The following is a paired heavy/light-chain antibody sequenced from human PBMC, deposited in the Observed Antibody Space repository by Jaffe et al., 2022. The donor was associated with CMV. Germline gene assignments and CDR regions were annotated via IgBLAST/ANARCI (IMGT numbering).Light chain of an antibody. Sequence: QSVLTQPPSVSAAPGQKVTISCSGSSSNIGNNYVSWYQQLPGTAPKLLIYDNNKRPSGIPDRFSGSKSGTSATLGITGLQTGDEADYYCGTWDSSLSVYWVFGGGTKLTVL. CDR1: SSNIGNNY. V-gene: IGLV1-51*01. J-gene: IGLJ3*02. CDR2: DNN. CDR3: GTWDSSLSVYWV.
Heavy chain of an antibody. J-gene: IGHJ6*02. CDR3: ARDLGYSSGFWGEDYYYYGMDV. D-gene: IGHD6-19*01. V-gene: IGHV4-59*01. CDR2: IYYSGST. Sequence: QVQLQESGPGLVKPSETLSLTCTVSGGSISSYYWSWIRQPPGKGLEWIGYIYYSGSTNYNPSLKSRVTISVDTSKNQFSLKLSSVTAADTAVYYCARDLGYSSGFWGEDYYYYGMDVWGQGTTVTVSS. CDR1: GGSISSYY.